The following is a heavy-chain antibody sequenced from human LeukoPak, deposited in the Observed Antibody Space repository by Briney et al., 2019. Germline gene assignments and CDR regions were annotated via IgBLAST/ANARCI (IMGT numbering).Heavy chain of an antibody. CDR3: ARLFTIFGVAPDY. CDR2: ISGSGGST. CDR1: GFTFSSYA. J-gene: IGHJ4*02. D-gene: IGHD3-3*01. V-gene: IGHV3-23*01. Sequence: PGGSLRLSCAASGFTFSSYAMSWVRQAPGKGLEWVSAISGSGGSTYYADSVKGRFTISRDNSKNTLYLQMNSLRAEDTAVYYCARLFTIFGVAPDYWGQGTLVTVSS.